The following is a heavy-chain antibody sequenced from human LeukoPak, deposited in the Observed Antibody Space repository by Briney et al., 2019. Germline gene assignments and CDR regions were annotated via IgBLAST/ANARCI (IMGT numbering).Heavy chain of an antibody. Sequence: ASVKVSCKASGYTXTDYYLHWVRQAPGQGLEWMGWINPNSGGTNYAQKFQGRVTMTRDTSISTAYMELSGLTSDDTAVYYCARDQEGGSGTFDPWGQGTLVTVSS. V-gene: IGHV1-2*02. CDR3: ARDQEGGSGTFDP. CDR1: GYTXTDYY. J-gene: IGHJ5*02. D-gene: IGHD3-10*01. CDR2: INPNSGGT.